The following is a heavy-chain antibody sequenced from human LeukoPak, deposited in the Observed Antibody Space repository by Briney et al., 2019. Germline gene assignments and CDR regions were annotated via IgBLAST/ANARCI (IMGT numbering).Heavy chain of an antibody. CDR2: IGTAGDT. J-gene: IGHJ3*02. D-gene: IGHD4-17*01. V-gene: IGHV3-13*01. CDR3: ARLRSAAFDI. CDR1: GFTFSTSD. Sequence: GGSLRLSCAASGFTFSTSDMHWVRQATGKGLEWVSAIGTAGDTYYPGSVKGRFTISRENAKNSLFLQMNNLRAGDTAVYYCARLRSAAFDIWGQGTMVTVSS.